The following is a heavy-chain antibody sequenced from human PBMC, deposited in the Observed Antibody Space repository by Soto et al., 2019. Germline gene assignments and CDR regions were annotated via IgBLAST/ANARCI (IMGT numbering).Heavy chain of an antibody. CDR1: GVSISSRNW. V-gene: IGHV4-4*02. CDR3: AKDRLWGSSDRGAPDDFEV. CDR2: IYQSGST. J-gene: IGHJ3*01. D-gene: IGHD6-6*01. Sequence: PSETLSLTCTVSGVSISSRNWWSWLRQSPTKGLEWIGEIYQSGSTNYNPSLESRVTISVDKSKNQFSLELTSLTAADTAVYYCAKDRLWGSSDRGAPDDFEVWGQGTMVTVSS.